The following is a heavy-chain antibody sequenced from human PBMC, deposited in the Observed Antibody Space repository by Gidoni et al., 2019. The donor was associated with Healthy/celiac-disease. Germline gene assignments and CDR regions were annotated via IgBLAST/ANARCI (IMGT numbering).Heavy chain of an antibody. CDR3: AKANTEDIVVVVAASDAFDI. CDR1: GITCSSYV. J-gene: IGHJ3*02. D-gene: IGHD2-15*01. Sequence: EVQLLESGGGLVQPGGSLSLSCAASGITCSSYVMSWVRQAPGKELEWVSAISGSGGSTYYADSVKGRFTISRDNSKNTLYLQMNSLRAEDTAVYYCAKANTEDIVVVVAASDAFDIWGQGTMVTVSS. V-gene: IGHV3-23*01. CDR2: ISGSGGST.